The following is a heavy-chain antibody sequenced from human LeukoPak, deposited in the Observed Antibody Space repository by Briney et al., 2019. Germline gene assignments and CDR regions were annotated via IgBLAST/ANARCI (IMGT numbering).Heavy chain of an antibody. D-gene: IGHD3-22*01. Sequence: SETLSLTCTVSGDSISHYYFSWIRQPPGKGLEWIGYIYYSGNTNYNPSLKSQITMSVDTSKNQVSLRLRSVTAADTAVYYCAREGMIGHHNWFDPWGKGALVSVSS. J-gene: IGHJ5*02. CDR2: IYYSGNT. CDR3: AREGMIGHHNWFDP. CDR1: GDSISHYY. V-gene: IGHV4-59*01.